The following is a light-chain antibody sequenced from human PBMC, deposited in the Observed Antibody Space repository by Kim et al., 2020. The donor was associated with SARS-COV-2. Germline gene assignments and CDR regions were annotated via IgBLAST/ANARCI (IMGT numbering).Light chain of an antibody. CDR1: SSNIGSNP. V-gene: IGLV1-44*01. J-gene: IGLJ3*02. CDR3: AAWDDSLNARV. CDR2: RNG. Sequence: QSVLTQPPSVSGTPGQRVTISCSGSSSNIGSNPVNWYQQLPGTAPKLLMYRNGQRPSGVPDRFSGSKSGSSASLAISGLQSEDEAEYYCAAWDDSLNARVYGGGTQLTGL.